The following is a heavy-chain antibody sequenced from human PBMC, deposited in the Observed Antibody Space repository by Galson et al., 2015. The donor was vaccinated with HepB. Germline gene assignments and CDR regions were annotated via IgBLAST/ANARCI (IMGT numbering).Heavy chain of an antibody. D-gene: IGHD3-10*01. V-gene: IGHV4-59*01. J-gene: IGHJ2*01. Sequence: SETLSLTCSVSGGSFSNYYWSWIRQPPGKGLEWIGYTYYSGSTNYNPSLKSRVTISLETSRNQFSLQLRSVTAADTAVYFCARESHYASGPRAGAPFDLWGRGTLVTVSS. CDR1: GGSFSNYY. CDR2: TYYSGST. CDR3: ARESHYASGPRAGAPFDL.